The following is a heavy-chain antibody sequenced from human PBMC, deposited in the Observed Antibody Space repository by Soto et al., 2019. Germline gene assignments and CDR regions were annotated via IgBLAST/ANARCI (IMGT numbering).Heavy chain of an antibody. D-gene: IGHD3-16*01. V-gene: IGHV2-5*02. Sequence: QITLKESGPTRVKPTQTLTLTCTFSGFSLSTSGVGVGWIRQPPGKALEWLALIYWDDDKRYSPSLKTRLTISKDTSNSQVVLTMTNMDPVDTATYYCAHRLGGGRDWYTGTFDIWGQGTLVTVSS. J-gene: IGHJ3*02. CDR3: AHRLGGGRDWYTGTFDI. CDR1: GFSLSTSGVG. CDR2: IYWDDDK.